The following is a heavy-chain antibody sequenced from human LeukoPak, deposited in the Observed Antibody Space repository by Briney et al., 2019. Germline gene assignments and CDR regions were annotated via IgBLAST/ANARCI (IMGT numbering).Heavy chain of an antibody. CDR2: INPSGGST. CDR3: ARDFVVGATPLAFDY. J-gene: IGHJ4*02. CDR1: GYIFTSYY. D-gene: IGHD1-26*01. Sequence: ASVKVSCKASGYIFTSYYIHWVRQVPGQGLEWMGIINPSGGSTNYAQKFQGRVTMTRDTSTSTVYMDLSSLISEDTAVYYCARDFVVGATPLAFDYWGQGTLVTVSS. V-gene: IGHV1-46*01.